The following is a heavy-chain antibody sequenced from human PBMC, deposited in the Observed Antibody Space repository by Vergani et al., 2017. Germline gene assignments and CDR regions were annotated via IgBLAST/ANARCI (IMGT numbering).Heavy chain of an antibody. V-gene: IGHV1-18*01. D-gene: IGHD3-10*01. CDR2: ISAYNGNT. J-gene: IGHJ5*02. CDR1: GYTFTSYG. Sequence: QVQLVQSGAEVKKPGASVKVSCKASGYTFTSYGISWVRQAPGQGLEWMGWISAYNGNTNYAQKLQDRVTMTTDTSTSTAYMELRILRSDDTAVYYCARVGYGSGSYVIQNWFDPWGQGTLVTVSS. CDR3: ARVGYGSGSYVIQNWFDP.